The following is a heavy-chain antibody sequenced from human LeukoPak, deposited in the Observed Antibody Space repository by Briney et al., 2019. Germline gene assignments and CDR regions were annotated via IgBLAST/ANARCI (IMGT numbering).Heavy chain of an antibody. CDR1: GGSFSGFY. CDR2: INHSGSP. V-gene: IGHV4-34*01. D-gene: IGHD1-7*01. J-gene: IGHJ4*02. CDR3: TRGSRENYQATDY. Sequence: PSETLSLTCAVFGGSFSGFYWSWIRQSPGKGLEWIGEINHSGSPDYNPSLKSRVTISVDTSKNQFSLKLTSVTAADTAVYYCTRGSRENYQATDYWGQGTLVTVSS.